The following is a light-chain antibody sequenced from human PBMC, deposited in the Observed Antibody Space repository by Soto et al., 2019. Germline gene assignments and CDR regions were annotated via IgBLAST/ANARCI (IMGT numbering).Light chain of an antibody. V-gene: IGKV1-5*01. Sequence: DIQMTQSPSTLSGSVVDRVTITCRASQTISSWLAWYQQKPGNPPKLLIYDTSRLESAVPSRFSASGSGTEFTPTISGLQPDDFATYYCHQYNSYTWTFGQGTKVDI. CDR1: QTISSW. CDR3: HQYNSYTWT. J-gene: IGKJ1*01. CDR2: DTS.